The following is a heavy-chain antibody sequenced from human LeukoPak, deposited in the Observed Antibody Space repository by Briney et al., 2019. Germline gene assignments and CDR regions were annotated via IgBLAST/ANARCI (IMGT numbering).Heavy chain of an antibody. V-gene: IGHV3-9*01. CDR2: ISWNSGSI. CDR3: AKDKRSGGCLGLDY. J-gene: IGHJ4*02. D-gene: IGHD2-15*01. CDR1: GFTFDDYA. Sequence: GGSLRLSCAASGFTFDDYAMHWVRQAPGKGLEWVSGISWNSGSIGYADSVKGRFTISRDNAKNSLYLQMNSLRAEDTALYYCAKDKRSGGCLGLDYWGQGTLVTVSS.